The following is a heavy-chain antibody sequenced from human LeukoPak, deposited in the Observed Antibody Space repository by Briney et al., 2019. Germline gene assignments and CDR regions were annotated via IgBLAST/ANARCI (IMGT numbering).Heavy chain of an antibody. Sequence: ASVTVSFTASGYSFTSYGISWVRQAPGQGLEWMGWISAYNGNTNYAQKLQGRVTMTTDTSTSTAYMELRSLRSDDTAVYYCARREQWLVGDDYWGQGTLVTVSS. J-gene: IGHJ4*02. CDR3: ARREQWLVGDDY. CDR2: ISAYNGNT. CDR1: GYSFTSYG. D-gene: IGHD6-19*01. V-gene: IGHV1-18*01.